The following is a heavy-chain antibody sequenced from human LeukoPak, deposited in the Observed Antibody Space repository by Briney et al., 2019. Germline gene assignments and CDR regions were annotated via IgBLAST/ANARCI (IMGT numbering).Heavy chain of an antibody. D-gene: IGHD2-8*01. J-gene: IGHJ6*02. V-gene: IGHV4-59*01. CDR2: IHYSGST. CDR3: ARAEWSPYYYGMDV. CDR1: GGSISSYY. Sequence: SETLPLTCTVSGGSISSYYWSWIRQPPGKGLEWIGYIHYSGSTNYNPSLKSRVTISVDTSKNQFSLKLSSVTAADTAVYYCARAEWSPYYYGMDVWGQGTTVTVSS.